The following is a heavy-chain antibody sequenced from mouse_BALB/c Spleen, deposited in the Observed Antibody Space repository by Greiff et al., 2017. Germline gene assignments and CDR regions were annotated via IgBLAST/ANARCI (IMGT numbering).Heavy chain of an antibody. V-gene: IGHV1-14*01. CDR1: GYTFTSYV. Sequence: VQLKQSGPELVKPGASVKMSCKASGYTFTSYVMHWVKQKPGQGLEWIGYINPYNDGTKYNEKFKGKATLTSDKSSSTAYMELSSLTSEDSAVYYCASLYGSTIMDYWGQGTSVTVSS. J-gene: IGHJ4*01. CDR3: ASLYGSTIMDY. D-gene: IGHD1-1*01. CDR2: INPYNDGT.